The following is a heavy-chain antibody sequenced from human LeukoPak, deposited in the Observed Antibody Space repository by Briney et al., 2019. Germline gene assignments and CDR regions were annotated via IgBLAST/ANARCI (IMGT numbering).Heavy chain of an antibody. D-gene: IGHD4/OR15-4a*01. CDR2: ITSSSTTI. V-gene: IGHV3-48*01. CDR1: GFTFISYS. Sequence: GGSLRLSCAASGFTFISYSMNWVRQAPGKGLEWVSYITSSSTTIHYADSVKGRFTISRDNVKSSLYLQMNSLRAEDTAVYYCARDTLGEGEDANYAVYYFDYWGQGTPVTVSS. J-gene: IGHJ4*02. CDR3: ARDTLGEGEDANYAVYYFDY.